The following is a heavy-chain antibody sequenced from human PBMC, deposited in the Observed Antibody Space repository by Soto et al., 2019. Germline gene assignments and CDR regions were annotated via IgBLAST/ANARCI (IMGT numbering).Heavy chain of an antibody. CDR3: ARQSGGHSPAQDY. Sequence: GASVKVSCKASGGTFSSYTISWVRQAPGQGLEWMGRIIPILGIANYAQKFQGRVTITADKSTSTAYMELSSLRSEDTAVYYCARQSGGHSPAQDYWGQGTLVTVSS. CDR1: GGTFSSYT. CDR2: IIPILGIA. V-gene: IGHV1-69*02. D-gene: IGHD2-21*02. J-gene: IGHJ4*02.